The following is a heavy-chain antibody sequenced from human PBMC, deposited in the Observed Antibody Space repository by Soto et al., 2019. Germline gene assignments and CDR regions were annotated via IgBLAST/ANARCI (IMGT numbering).Heavy chain of an antibody. CDR3: ARGRVPRSMDV. D-gene: IGHD3-10*01. CDR2: ISSYNNYI. Sequence: GGSLRLSCAASGFTFSSYNMNWVRQAPGKELEWVSSISSYNNYIYYGDSVKGRFTISRDNAKNSLFLQMNSLRAEDTAVYYCARGRVPRSMDVWGQGTTVTVSS. CDR1: GFTFSSYN. V-gene: IGHV3-21*01. J-gene: IGHJ6*02.